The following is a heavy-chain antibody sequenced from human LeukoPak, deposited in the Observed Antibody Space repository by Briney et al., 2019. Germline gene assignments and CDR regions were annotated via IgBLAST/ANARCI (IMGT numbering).Heavy chain of an antibody. CDR3: AKDLLVGANYFDY. CDR2: ISGSGGST. V-gene: IGHV3-23*01. D-gene: IGHD1-26*01. J-gene: IGHJ4*02. Sequence: GSLRLSCVASGFTLSSYNMKWVRQAPGKGLEWVSAISGSGGSTYYADSVKGRFTISRDNSKNTLYPQMNSLRAEDTAVYYCAKDLLVGANYFDYWGQGTLVTVSS. CDR1: GFTLSSYN.